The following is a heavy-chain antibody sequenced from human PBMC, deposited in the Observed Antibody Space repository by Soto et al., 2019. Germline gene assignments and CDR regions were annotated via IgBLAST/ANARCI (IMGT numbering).Heavy chain of an antibody. J-gene: IGHJ3*02. D-gene: IGHD3-22*01. CDR3: ARMTYYYDSSGYSHDAFDI. CDR2: IDWDDDK. Sequence: GSGPTLVNPTQTLTLTCTFSGFSLSTSGMRVSWIRQPPGKALEWLARIDWDDDKFYSTSLKTRLTISKDTSKNQVVLTMTNMDPVDTATYYCARMTYYYDSSGYSHDAFDIWGQGTMVTVSS. V-gene: IGHV2-70*04. CDR1: GFSLSTSGMR.